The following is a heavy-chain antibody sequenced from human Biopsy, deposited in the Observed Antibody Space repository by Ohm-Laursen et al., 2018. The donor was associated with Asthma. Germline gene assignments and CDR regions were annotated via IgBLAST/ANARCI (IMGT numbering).Heavy chain of an antibody. Sequence: GSSVKVSCKSLGGTFNTYVIGWVRQAPGQGLKWMGGIKSVFGTTTYPQKFQDRVTITADDSTSTVYMELSSLRSEDTAVYYCARKAGSCISRTCYSLDFWGQGTLVTVSS. CDR1: GGTFNTYV. CDR3: ARKAGSCISRTCYSLDF. CDR2: IKSVFGTT. V-gene: IGHV1-69*01. J-gene: IGHJ4*02. D-gene: IGHD2-2*01.